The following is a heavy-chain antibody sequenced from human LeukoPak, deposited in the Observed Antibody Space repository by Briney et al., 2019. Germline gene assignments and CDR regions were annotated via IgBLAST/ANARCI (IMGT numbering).Heavy chain of an antibody. Sequence: GGSLRLACAASGFTLNSYSMGWVRQAPGKGLEWVSIISRASEPIIYADSVKGRFTSSRDNAKNSLYLQMSGLRAEDTAAYYCMRGATDTTRWFDPWGQGTLVTVSS. J-gene: IGHJ5*02. D-gene: IGHD1-7*01. CDR1: GFTLNSYS. CDR2: ISRASEPI. V-gene: IGHV3-21*01. CDR3: MRGATDTTRWFDP.